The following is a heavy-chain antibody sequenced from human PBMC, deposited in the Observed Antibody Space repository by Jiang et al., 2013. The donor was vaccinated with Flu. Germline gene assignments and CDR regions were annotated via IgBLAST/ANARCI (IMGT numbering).Heavy chain of an antibody. Sequence: TLSLTCTVSGGSISSYYWSWIRQPPGKGLEWIGYIYYSGSTNYNPSLKSRVTISVDTSKNQFSLKLSSVTAADTAVYYCARGRMGATWGTFDYWGQGTLVTVSS. CDR1: GGSISSYY. CDR3: ARGRMGATWGTFDY. D-gene: IGHD1-26*01. CDR2: IYYSGST. V-gene: IGHV4-59*01. J-gene: IGHJ4*02.